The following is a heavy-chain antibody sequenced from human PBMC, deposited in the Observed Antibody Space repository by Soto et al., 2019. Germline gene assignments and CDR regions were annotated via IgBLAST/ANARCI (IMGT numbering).Heavy chain of an antibody. CDR3: ASNDYPDAFDI. V-gene: IGHV3-23*01. CDR1: GFTFSSYA. D-gene: IGHD4-17*01. CDR2: ISGSGGST. Sequence: HPGGSLRLSCAASGFTFSSYAMSWVRQAPGKGLEWVSGISGSGGSTYYAGSVKGRFTISRDNSNNTLFLQMNSLRAEDTAVYYCASNDYPDAFDIWGQGTMVTVSS. J-gene: IGHJ3*02.